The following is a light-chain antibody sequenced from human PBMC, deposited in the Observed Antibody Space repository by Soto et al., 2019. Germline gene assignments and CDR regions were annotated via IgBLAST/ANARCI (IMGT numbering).Light chain of an antibody. CDR1: QILVHSDGIAY. J-gene: IGKJ5*01. V-gene: IGKV2-30*02. CDR2: KVS. CDR3: MQGTHWPIT. Sequence: DVVMTQSPLSLPVTLGQPASISCRSNQILVHSDGIAYFSWFQQRPGRSPRRLICKVSNRDSGVPARFSGSGSGTDFALKISRVEAEDVGVYYCMQGTHWPITFGQGTRLEIK.